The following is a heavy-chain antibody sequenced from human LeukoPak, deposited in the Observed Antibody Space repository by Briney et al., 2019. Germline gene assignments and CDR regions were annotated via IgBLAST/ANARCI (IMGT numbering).Heavy chain of an antibody. CDR3: ARSSGGDCSSTSCPTGWFDP. D-gene: IGHD2-2*01. Sequence: GESLKISCKGSGYSFTSYWIGWVRQMPGKGLEWMGIIYPGDSDTRYSPSFQGQVTISADKSISTAYLQWSSLKASDTAMYYCARSSGGDCSSTSCPTGWFDPWGQGTLVTVSS. CDR2: IYPGDSDT. V-gene: IGHV5-51*01. J-gene: IGHJ5*02. CDR1: GYSFTSYW.